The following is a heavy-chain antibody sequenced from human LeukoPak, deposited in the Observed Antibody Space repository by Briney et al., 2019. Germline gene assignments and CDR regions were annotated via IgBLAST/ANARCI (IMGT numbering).Heavy chain of an antibody. CDR2: IKSKTDGGTT. D-gene: IGHD2-15*01. V-gene: IGHV3-15*01. CDR1: GFTFSSYA. Sequence: GGSLRLSCAASGFTFSSYAMSWVRQAPGKGLEWVGRIKSKTDGGTTDYAAPVKGRFTISRDDSKNTLYLQMNSLKTEDTAVYYCTTDLRRYCSGGSCLKPGGYWGQGTLVTVSS. J-gene: IGHJ4*02. CDR3: TTDLRRYCSGGSCLKPGGY.